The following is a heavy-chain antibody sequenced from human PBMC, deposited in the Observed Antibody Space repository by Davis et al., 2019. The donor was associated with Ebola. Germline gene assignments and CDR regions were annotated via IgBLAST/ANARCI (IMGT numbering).Heavy chain of an antibody. CDR1: GFTFSGYD. CDR2: LSASGGGK. V-gene: IGHV3-23*01. D-gene: IGHD3-22*01. CDR3: ARWHYDSSGSYYLDY. Sequence: GGSLRLSCTVSGFTFSGYDFSWVRQAPGKGLEWVSLLSASGGGKYYADSVRGRFTISRDNSRNTMYLQMNSLRVEDTALYYCARWHYDSSGSYYLDYWGQGTLVTVSS. J-gene: IGHJ4*02.